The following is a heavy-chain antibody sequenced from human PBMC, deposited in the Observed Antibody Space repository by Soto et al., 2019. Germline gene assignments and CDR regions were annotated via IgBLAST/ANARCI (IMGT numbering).Heavy chain of an antibody. CDR3: AREGEMATIYNWFDY. D-gene: IGHD1-20*01. J-gene: IGHJ4*02. Sequence: PGGSLRLSCAASGFTFSSYAMHWVRQAPGKGLEWVAVISYDGSNKYYADSVKGRFTISRDSSKNTLYLQMNSLRAEDTAVYYCAREGEMATIYNWFDYWGQGTLVTVS. CDR1: GFTFSSYA. CDR2: ISYDGSNK. V-gene: IGHV3-30-3*01.